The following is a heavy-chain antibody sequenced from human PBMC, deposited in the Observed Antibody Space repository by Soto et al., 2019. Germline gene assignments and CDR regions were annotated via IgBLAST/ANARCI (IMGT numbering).Heavy chain of an antibody. CDR3: ARGLRWLDY. CDR2: IYYSGST. J-gene: IGHJ4*02. V-gene: IGHV4-59*01. Sequence: SETLSLTCSVSGGSISSYYWNWIRQPPGKGLEWIGYIYYSGSTNYNPSLKSRVTISVDTSKNQISLKMRSVTAADTGVYYCARGLRWLDYWGQGTLVTVSS. CDR1: GGSISSYY. D-gene: IGHD4-17*01.